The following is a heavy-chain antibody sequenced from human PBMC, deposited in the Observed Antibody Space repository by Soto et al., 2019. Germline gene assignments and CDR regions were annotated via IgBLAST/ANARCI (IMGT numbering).Heavy chain of an antibody. Sequence: QVQLVQSGTEVKEPGASVSLSCKASGYTFTTYYIHWVRQAPGQGLEWMGMINPSGGSTTHAQNSQGRVTMPRDTSTSTVYMDLNSLSSDDTAVYYCARATSAGNRRRVDLWGQGTPVTVSS. D-gene: IGHD6-13*01. CDR2: INPSGGST. J-gene: IGHJ6*02. CDR3: ARATSAGNRRRVDL. CDR1: GYTFTTYY. V-gene: IGHV1-46*01.